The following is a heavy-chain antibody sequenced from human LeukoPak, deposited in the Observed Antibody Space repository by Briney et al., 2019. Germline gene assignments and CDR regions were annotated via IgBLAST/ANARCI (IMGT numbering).Heavy chain of an antibody. CDR2: ITTDGRST. J-gene: IGHJ4*02. Sequence: GGSLRLSCAASGFTFSNYWMHWVRQAPGRGLVWVSRITTDGRSTTYADSVKGRFIISRDNAKNTLYLQMNSLRAEDTAVYYCARATVTNPNLLDYWGQGTLVTVSS. V-gene: IGHV3-74*01. D-gene: IGHD4-17*01. CDR3: ARATVTNPNLLDY. CDR1: GFTFSNYW.